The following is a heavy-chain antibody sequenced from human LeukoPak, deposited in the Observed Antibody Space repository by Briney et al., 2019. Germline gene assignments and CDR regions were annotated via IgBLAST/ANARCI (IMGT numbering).Heavy chain of an antibody. V-gene: IGHV1-2*02. CDR3: ACIAARPGLRYYFDY. Sequence: ASVKVSCKASGYTFSDYYAHWVRQAPGQGLEWMGWINPNSGGTNYAQKFQGRVTMTRDTSISTAYMELSRLRSDDTAVYYCACIAARPGLRYYFDYWGQGTLVTVSS. D-gene: IGHD6-6*01. J-gene: IGHJ4*02. CDR2: INPNSGGT. CDR1: GYTFSDYY.